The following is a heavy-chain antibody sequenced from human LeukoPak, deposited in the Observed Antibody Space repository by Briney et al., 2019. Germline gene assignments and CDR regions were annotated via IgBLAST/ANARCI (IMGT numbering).Heavy chain of an antibody. D-gene: IGHD5-12*01. V-gene: IGHV1-46*01. CDR3: ARDIPLLDIVATAYPGYYFDY. CDR1: GYTFTGYY. Sequence: ASVKVSCKASGYTFTGYYMHWVRQAPGQGLEWMGIINASGGSTSYAQKFQGRVTMTRDMSTSTVYMELSSLRSEDTAVYYCARDIPLLDIVATAYPGYYFDYWGQGTLVTVSS. CDR2: INASGGST. J-gene: IGHJ4*02.